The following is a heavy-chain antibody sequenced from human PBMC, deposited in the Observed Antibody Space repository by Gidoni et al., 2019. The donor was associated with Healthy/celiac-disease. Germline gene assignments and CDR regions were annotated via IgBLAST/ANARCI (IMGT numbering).Heavy chain of an antibody. J-gene: IGHJ4*02. CDR2: IWYDGSNK. V-gene: IGHV3-33*01. CDR1: GFTFSSYG. Sequence: QVQLVESGGGVVQPGRSLRLSCAASGFTFSSYGMHWVRQAPGKGLEGVAVIWYDGSNKYYADSVKGRFTISRDNSKNTLYLQMNSLRAEDTAVYYCARGPAGAYCSSTSCYSSPPDYWGQGTLVTVSS. CDR3: ARGPAGAYCSSTSCYSSPPDY. D-gene: IGHD2-2*01.